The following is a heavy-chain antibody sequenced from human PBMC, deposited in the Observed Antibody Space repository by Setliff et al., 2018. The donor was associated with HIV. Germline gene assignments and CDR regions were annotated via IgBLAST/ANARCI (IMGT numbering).Heavy chain of an antibody. CDR2: IIPIFGTA. CDR1: GGTFSRYA. J-gene: IGHJ4*02. Sequence: SVKVPCKAYGGTFSRYANSWVRQAPGQGLEWMGGIIPIFGTANYAQKFQGRVTITADESKSTAYMELISLRSEDTAVYYCARVSGYSYGWAIDYWGQGTLVTVSS. D-gene: IGHD5-18*01. CDR3: ARVSGYSYGWAIDY. V-gene: IGHV1-69*13.